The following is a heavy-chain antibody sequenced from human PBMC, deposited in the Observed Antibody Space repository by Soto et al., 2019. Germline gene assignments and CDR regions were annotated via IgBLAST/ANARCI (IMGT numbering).Heavy chain of an antibody. D-gene: IGHD3-22*01. V-gene: IGHV1-2*02. CDR2: INPNNGDT. J-gene: IGHJ4*02. Sequence: ASVKVSCKASGNTFTGYFMHWVRQAPGQGLEWMGWINPNNGDTNYAQKFQGRVTMTRATSISTAYMELSSLISDDTAVYYCARVKNYYITTGPLDSWGQGTLVTVLL. CDR3: ARVKNYYITTGPLDS. CDR1: GNTFTGYF.